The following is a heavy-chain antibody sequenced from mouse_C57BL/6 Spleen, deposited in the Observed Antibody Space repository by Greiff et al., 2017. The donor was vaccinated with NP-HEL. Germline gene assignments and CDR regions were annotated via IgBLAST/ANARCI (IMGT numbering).Heavy chain of an antibody. J-gene: IGHJ4*01. D-gene: IGHD3-2*02. CDR3: AREKTAQATYYAMDY. V-gene: IGHV3-6*01. Sequence: VQLKESGPGLVKPSQSLSLTCSVTGYSITSGYYWNWIRQFPGNKLEWMGYISYDGSNNYNPSLKNRISITRDTSKNQFFLKLNSVTTEDTATYYCAREKTAQATYYAMDYWGQGTSVTVSS. CDR2: ISYDGSN. CDR1: GYSITSGYY.